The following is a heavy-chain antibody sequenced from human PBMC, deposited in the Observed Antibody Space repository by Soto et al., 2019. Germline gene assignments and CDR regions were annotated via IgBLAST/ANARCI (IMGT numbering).Heavy chain of an antibody. J-gene: IGHJ6*03. V-gene: IGHV4-31*03. CDR1: GDSINSDGYY. CDR2: IYYSGGA. CDR3: ARGGHSFGFYFYYYMDV. Sequence: QVQLQESGPGLVKPSQTLSLTCTVSGDSINSDGYYWNWIRRHPGKGLEWIGYIYYSGGAYYNPSLNSRITMSLDTSQNLFSLEVSAVTAADTAVDYCARGGHSFGFYFYYYMDVWGKGTTVTVSS. D-gene: IGHD5-18*01.